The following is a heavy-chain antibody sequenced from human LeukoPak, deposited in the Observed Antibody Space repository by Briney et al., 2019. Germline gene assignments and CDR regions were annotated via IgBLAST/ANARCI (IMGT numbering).Heavy chain of an antibody. CDR3: ARRSGSSWSSFDY. CDR1: GFTFSSYA. CDR2: ISGFGGST. V-gene: IGHV3-23*01. D-gene: IGHD6-13*01. J-gene: IGHJ4*02. Sequence: PGGSLRLSCAASGFTFSSYAMNWVRQAPGKGLEWVSGISGFGGSTYYAPSVKGRLTISRDNFGNMLYLHLDSLRVEDTAIYYCARRSGSSWSSFDYWGQGALVTVSS.